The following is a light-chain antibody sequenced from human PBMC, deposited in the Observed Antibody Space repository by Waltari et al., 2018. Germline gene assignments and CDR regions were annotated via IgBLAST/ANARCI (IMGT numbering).Light chain of an antibody. J-gene: IGLJ3*02. Sequence: QSALTQPASVSGSPGQSITISCIGTSSDIGDYNYVSWYQQHVGKAPKLMIYDVTKRPSGFSSRFSAPKSGNTASRTISGLQAEDEADYYCSSYTASSTWVFGGGTKLTVL. V-gene: IGLV2-14*01. CDR2: DVT. CDR3: SSYTASSTWV. CDR1: SSDIGDYNY.